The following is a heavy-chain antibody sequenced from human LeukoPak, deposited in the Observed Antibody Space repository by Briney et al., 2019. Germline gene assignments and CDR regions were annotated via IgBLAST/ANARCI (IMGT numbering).Heavy chain of an antibody. J-gene: IGHJ4*02. CDR2: IKQDGSEK. Sequence: GGSLRLSCAASGFTFSSYWMSWVRQAPGKGLEWVANIKQDGSEKYYVDSVKGRFTISRDNAKNSLYLQVNSLRAEDTAVYYCARDSLTMIVGRQKRGLDYWGQGTLVTVSS. CDR3: ARDSLTMIVGRQKRGLDY. CDR1: GFTFSSYW. D-gene: IGHD3-22*01. V-gene: IGHV3-7*01.